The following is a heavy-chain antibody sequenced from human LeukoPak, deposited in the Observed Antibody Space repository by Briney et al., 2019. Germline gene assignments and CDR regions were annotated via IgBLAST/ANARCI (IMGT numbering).Heavy chain of an antibody. J-gene: IGHJ3*02. CDR3: ARQRYFDGIYAFDI. V-gene: IGHV3-48*03. CDR1: GFTFSSYE. D-gene: IGHD3-9*01. Sequence: PGGSLRLSCAASGFTFSSYEMNWVRQAPGKGLGWVSYISSSGSTIYYADSVKGRFTISRDNAKNSLYLQMNSLRAEDTAVYYCARQRYFDGIYAFDIWGQGTMVTVSS. CDR2: ISSSGSTI.